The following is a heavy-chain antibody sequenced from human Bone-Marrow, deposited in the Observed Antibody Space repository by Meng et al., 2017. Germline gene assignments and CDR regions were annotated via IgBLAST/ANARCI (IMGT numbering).Heavy chain of an antibody. CDR3: ARDPSSSYYFDY. V-gene: IGHV1-2*02. CDR1: GYTFTGYY. J-gene: IGHJ4*02. D-gene: IGHD6-13*01. Sequence: ASAKVSCKASGYTFTGYYMHWVRQAPGQGLEWMGWINPNSGGTNYAQKFQCRVTMTRDTSISTAYMELSRLRSDYTAVYYCARDPSSSYYFDYWGQGTLVTVSS. CDR2: INPNSGGT.